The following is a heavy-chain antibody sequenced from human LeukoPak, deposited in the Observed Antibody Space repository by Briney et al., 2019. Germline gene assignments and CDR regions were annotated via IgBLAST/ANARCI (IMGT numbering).Heavy chain of an antibody. CDR2: INPGGITT. D-gene: IGHD1-1*01. J-gene: IGHJ4*02. Sequence: QPGGSLRLSCAASGFTFTTYSMTWVRQAPGKGLEWVSTINPGGITTYYADSVKSRFTISRDNSKNTVSLQMDSLRADDTAVYYCAKDRAGTPWADWGQGTLVTVSS. V-gene: IGHV3-23*01. CDR1: GFTFTTYS. CDR3: AKDRAGTPWAD.